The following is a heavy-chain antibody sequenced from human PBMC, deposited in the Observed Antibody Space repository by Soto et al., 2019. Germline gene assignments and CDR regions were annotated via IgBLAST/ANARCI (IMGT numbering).Heavy chain of an antibody. CDR3: ARSGPAHWKGAATDAFDI. CDR2: INPNSGGT. J-gene: IGHJ3*02. Sequence: GASVKVSCKASGYTFTGYYMHWVRQAPGQGLEWMGWINPNSGGTNYAQKFQGWVTMTRDTSISTAYMELSRLRSDDTAVYYCARSGPAHWKGAATDAFDIWGQGTMVTVSS. CDR1: GYTFTGYY. V-gene: IGHV1-2*04. D-gene: IGHD1-1*01.